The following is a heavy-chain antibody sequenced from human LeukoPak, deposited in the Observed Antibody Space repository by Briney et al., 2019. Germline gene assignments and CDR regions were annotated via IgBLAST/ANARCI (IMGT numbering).Heavy chain of an antibody. Sequence: GGSLRLSCAASGFTFSDYNMRWIRQAPGKGLEWVAVISYDGSNKYYADSVKGRFTISRDNSKNTLYLQMNSLRAEDTAVYYCARDGLERYFDWLFSPYYYYYYYMDVWGKGTTVTVSS. CDR3: ARDGLERYFDWLFSPYYYYYYYMDV. D-gene: IGHD3-9*01. CDR2: ISYDGSNK. J-gene: IGHJ6*03. CDR1: GFTFSDYN. V-gene: IGHV3-30*03.